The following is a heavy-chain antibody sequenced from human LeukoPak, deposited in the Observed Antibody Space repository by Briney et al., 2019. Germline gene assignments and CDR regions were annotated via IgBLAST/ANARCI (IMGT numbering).Heavy chain of an antibody. CDR3: TTFYGSGSYYNRFFDY. Sequence: GGSLRLSCAASGLTFSSYGMHWVRQAPGKGLEWVGRIKSKTDGGTTDYAAPVKGRFTISRDDSKNTLFLQMNSLKTEDTALYYCTTFYGSGSYYNRFFDYWGQGTLVTVSS. CDR2: IKSKTDGGTT. V-gene: IGHV3-15*01. CDR1: GLTFSSYG. J-gene: IGHJ4*02. D-gene: IGHD3-10*01.